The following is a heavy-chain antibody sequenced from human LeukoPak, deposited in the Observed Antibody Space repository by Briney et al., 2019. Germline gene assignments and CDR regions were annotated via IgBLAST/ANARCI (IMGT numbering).Heavy chain of an antibody. CDR3: AKVWDMTTVTTGFDY. CDR1: GFTFSSYA. J-gene: IGHJ4*02. CDR2: ISGSGGST. Sequence: PGGSLRLSCAAFGFTFSSYAMSWVRQAPGKGLEWVSAISGSGGSTYYADSVKGRFTISRDNSKNTLYLQMNSLRAEDTAVYYCAKVWDMTTVTTGFDYWGQGTLVTVSS. D-gene: IGHD4-17*01. V-gene: IGHV3-23*01.